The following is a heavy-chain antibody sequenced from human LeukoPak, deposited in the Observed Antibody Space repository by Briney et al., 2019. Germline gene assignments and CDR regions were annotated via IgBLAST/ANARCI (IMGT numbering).Heavy chain of an antibody. CDR2: INPSGGST. V-gene: IGHV1-46*01. Sequence: ASVKVSCKASGYTFTSYYMRWVRQAPGQGLEWMGIINPSGGSTSYAQKFQGRVTMTRDTSTSTVYMELSSLRSEDTAVYYCARDGQYYDSSGYYSYFQHWGQGTLVTVSS. CDR1: GYTFTSYY. D-gene: IGHD3-22*01. CDR3: ARDGQYYDSSGYYSYFQH. J-gene: IGHJ1*01.